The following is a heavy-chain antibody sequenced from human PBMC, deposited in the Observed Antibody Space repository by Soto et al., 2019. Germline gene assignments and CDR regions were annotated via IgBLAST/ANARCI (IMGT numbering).Heavy chain of an antibody. CDR3: AKDGIAVAGTDWYFDL. D-gene: IGHD6-19*01. Sequence: GGSLRLSCAASGFTFSSYAMSWVRQAPGKGLEWVSAISGSGGSTYYADSVKGRFTISRDNSKNTLYLQMNSLRAEDTAVYYCAKDGIAVAGTDWYFDLWGRGTLVTVSS. J-gene: IGHJ2*01. CDR1: GFTFSSYA. V-gene: IGHV3-23*01. CDR2: ISGSGGST.